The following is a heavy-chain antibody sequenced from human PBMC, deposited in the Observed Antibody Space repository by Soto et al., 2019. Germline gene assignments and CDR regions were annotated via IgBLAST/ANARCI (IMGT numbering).Heavy chain of an antibody. CDR1: AASFSGYY. Sequence: ETLSPTSAVYAASFSGYYWRWIRQLPGKGMEWIGEINHSGSTNYNPSLKSRVTISVDTSKNQFSLKLSSVTDADTAVYYCAIGGGNDYYYGMEVWGPGTTVTLSS. CDR3: AIGGGNDYYYGMEV. J-gene: IGHJ6*02. D-gene: IGHD1-1*01. CDR2: INHSGST. V-gene: IGHV4-34*01.